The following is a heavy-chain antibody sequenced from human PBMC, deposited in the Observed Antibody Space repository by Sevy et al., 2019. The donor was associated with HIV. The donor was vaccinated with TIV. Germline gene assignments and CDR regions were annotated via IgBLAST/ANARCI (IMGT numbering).Heavy chain of an antibody. J-gene: IGHJ6*02. V-gene: IGHV3-30*02. CDR2: PWYDGSNK. D-gene: IGHD4-17*01. Sequence: GGSLRLSCAASGFTFSSYGMHWVRRAPGKGLEWVADPWYDGSNKYYADSVKGRFTISRDNSKNTLFLQMNSLRREDTAVYYCVKGPHPAVTTSYAMDVWGQGTTVTVSS. CDR1: GFTFSSYG. CDR3: VKGPHPAVTTSYAMDV.